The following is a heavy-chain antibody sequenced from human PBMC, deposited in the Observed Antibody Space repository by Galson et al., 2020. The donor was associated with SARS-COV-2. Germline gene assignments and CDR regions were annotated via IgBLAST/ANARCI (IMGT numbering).Heavy chain of an antibody. J-gene: IGHJ6*02. CDR1: GFTFSSYE. D-gene: IGHD7-27*01. V-gene: IGHV3-48*03. CDR2: ISSSGTTI. Sequence: GESLKISCAASGFTFSSYEMNWVRQAPGKGLEWVSYISSSGTTIYYADSVKGRFTISRDNAKNSLYLQMNSLRAEDTAVYYCATELGNYYYYGMDVWGQGTTVTVSS. CDR3: ATELGNYYYYGMDV.